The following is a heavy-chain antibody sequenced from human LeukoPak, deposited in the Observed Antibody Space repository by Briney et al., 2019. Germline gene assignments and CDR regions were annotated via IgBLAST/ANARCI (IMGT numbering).Heavy chain of an antibody. J-gene: IGHJ4*02. CDR3: ARVGQLVFHY. CDR2: INPSDGST. D-gene: IGHD6-6*01. V-gene: IGHV1-46*03. Sequence: ASVKVSCKTSGYTFTNYYMHWVRQAPGQGLEWMGIINPSDGSTNYAQKFQGRVTMTRDTSTSTVYMELSSLRSEDTAVFYCARVGQLVFHYWGQGTLVTASS. CDR1: GYTFTNYY.